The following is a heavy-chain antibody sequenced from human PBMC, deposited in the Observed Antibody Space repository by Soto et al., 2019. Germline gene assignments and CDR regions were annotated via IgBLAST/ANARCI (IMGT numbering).Heavy chain of an antibody. CDR1: GFTFDDYA. Sequence: PGGSLRLSCVVSGFTFDDYAMHWVRQATGKGPEWVSGINWDSSSTGYADSVKGRFTISRDNAKNSLYLDMSGLRADDTAVYYWEREGGKSLLNYWGLGTLVTVSS. D-gene: IGHD2-21*02. J-gene: IGHJ4*02. CDR3: EREGGKSLLNY. V-gene: IGHV3-9*01. CDR2: INWDSSST.